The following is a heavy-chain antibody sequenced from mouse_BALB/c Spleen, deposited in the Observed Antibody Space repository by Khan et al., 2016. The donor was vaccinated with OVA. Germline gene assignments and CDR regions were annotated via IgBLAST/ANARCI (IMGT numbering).Heavy chain of an antibody. CDR3: ARELRLGGFAY. CDR2: IWGDGST. Sequence: QMQLKESGPGLVAPSQNLSITCTVSGFSLTDYGVNWVHQPPGKGLEWLGMIWGDGSTDYNSALKSRLSISKDNSKSQVFLKMNSLQTDDTARFYCARELRLGGFAYWGQGTLVTVSA. V-gene: IGHV2-6-7*01. D-gene: IGHD1-2*01. CDR1: GFSLTDYG. J-gene: IGHJ3*01.